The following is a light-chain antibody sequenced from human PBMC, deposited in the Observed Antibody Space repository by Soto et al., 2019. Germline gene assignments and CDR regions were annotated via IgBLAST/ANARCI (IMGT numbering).Light chain of an antibody. V-gene: IGKV1-33*01. CDR3: QQYENLPT. J-gene: IGKJ5*01. Sequence: DIRMTQSPPSLSASVGDRVTITCQASQNINNYLNWYQQKPGRAPKLLIYDASNLEAGVPSRFRGSGSGTDFTFTISRLQPEDIATYYCQQYENLPTFGQGTRLEIK. CDR1: QNINNY. CDR2: DAS.